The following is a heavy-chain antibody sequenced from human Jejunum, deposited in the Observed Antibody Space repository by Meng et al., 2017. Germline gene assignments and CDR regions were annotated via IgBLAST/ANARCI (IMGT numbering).Heavy chain of an antibody. CDR1: GFTFSSYE. CDR3: AREATTLPDY. J-gene: IGHJ4*02. CDR2: ISSSGTTR. V-gene: IGHV3-48*03. D-gene: IGHD5-12*01. Sequence: GSLRLSCAASGFTFSSYEMNWVRQAPGKGLEWVSYISSSGTTRNYADSVKGRFTISRDNAENSLFLQMNSLRAEDTAVYYCAREATTLPDYWGQGTLVTVSS.